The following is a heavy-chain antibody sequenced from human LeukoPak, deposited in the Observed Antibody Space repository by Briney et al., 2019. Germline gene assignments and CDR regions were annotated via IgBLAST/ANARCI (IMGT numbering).Heavy chain of an antibody. V-gene: IGHV4-59*12. CDR2: IYYSGST. CDR3: ATRLPYNWFDP. J-gene: IGHJ5*02. D-gene: IGHD4-11*01. Sequence: PSETLSLTCTVSGGSISSYYWSWIRQPPGKGLEWIGYIYYSGSTNYNPSLKSRVTISVDTSKNQFSLKLSPVTAADTAVYYCATRLPYNWFDPWGQGTLVTVSS. CDR1: GGSISSYY.